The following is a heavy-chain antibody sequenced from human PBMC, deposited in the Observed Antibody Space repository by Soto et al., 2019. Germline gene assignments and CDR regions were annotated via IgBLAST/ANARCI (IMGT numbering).Heavy chain of an antibody. J-gene: IGHJ5*02. CDR3: ATSNWFDP. V-gene: IGHV4-39*01. Sequence: QLQLQESGPGLVKPSETLSLTCTVSGGSISSRGYYWGWIRQPPGKGLEWIGTIYYRGSTYYNPSLKSRVTISVATSKNQFSLKLSSVTAADTAVYYCATSNWFDPWGQGTLVTVSS. CDR1: GGSISSRGYY. CDR2: IYYRGST.